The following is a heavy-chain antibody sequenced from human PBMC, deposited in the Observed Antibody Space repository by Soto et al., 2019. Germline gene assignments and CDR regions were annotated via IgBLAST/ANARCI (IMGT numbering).Heavy chain of an antibody. Sequence: QVQLQESGPGLVKPSETLSLTCTVSGGSISSYYWSWIRQPPGKGLAWIGYIYYSGSTNYNPSLKARVALSVDTAKYQFGMNLSSVTAADTAVYYCARAIGYSSGWHYDYYYYMDVWRKATTVTVSS. CDR2: IYYSGST. V-gene: IGHV4-59*01. D-gene: IGHD6-19*01. CDR1: GGSISSYY. J-gene: IGHJ6*03. CDR3: ARAIGYSSGWHYDYYYYMDV.